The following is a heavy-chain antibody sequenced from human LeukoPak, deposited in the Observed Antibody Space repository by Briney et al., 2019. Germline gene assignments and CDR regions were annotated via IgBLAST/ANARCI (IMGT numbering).Heavy chain of an antibody. CDR2: IIPIFGTA. D-gene: IGHD3-3*01. CDR1: GGTFSSYD. CDR3: ARVGVGITIFGVARAFDY. J-gene: IGHJ4*02. V-gene: IGHV1-69*13. Sequence: SVKVSCKASGGTFSSYDISWVRLAPGQGLEWMGGIIPIFGTANYAQKFQGRVTITADESTSTAYMELSSLRSEDTAVYYCARVGVGITIFGVARAFDYRGQGTLVTVSS.